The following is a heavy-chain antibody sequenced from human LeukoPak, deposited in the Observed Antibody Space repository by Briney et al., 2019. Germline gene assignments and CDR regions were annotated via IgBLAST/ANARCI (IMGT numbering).Heavy chain of an antibody. V-gene: IGHV1-8*03. CDR3: ARGRRYFDWLSAGEYYYYYMDV. J-gene: IGHJ6*03. Sequence: ASVKVSCKASGGTFSGYAISWVRQAPGQGLEWMGWMNPNSGNTGYAQKFQGRVTITRNTSISTAYMELSSLRSEDTAVYYCARGRRYFDWLSAGEYYYYYMDVWGKGTTVTVSS. CDR2: MNPNSGNT. D-gene: IGHD3-9*01. CDR1: GGTFSGYA.